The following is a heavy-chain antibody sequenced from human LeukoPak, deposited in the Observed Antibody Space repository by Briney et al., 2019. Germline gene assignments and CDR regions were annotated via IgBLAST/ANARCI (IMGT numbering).Heavy chain of an antibody. CDR1: GFTFTSSA. CDR2: IVVGSGNT. CDR3: AASIPARPVDY. V-gene: IGHV1-58*02. Sequence: SVKVSCKASGFTFTSSAMQWVRQARGQRLGWIGWIVVGSGNTNYAQKFQERVTITRDRSTSTAYMELSSLRSEDTAVYYCAASIPARPVDYWGQGTLVTVSS. D-gene: IGHD6-6*01. J-gene: IGHJ4*02.